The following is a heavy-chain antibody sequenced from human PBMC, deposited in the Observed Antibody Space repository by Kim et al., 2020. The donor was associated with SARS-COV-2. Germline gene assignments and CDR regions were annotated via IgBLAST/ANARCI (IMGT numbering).Heavy chain of an antibody. CDR3: ARGYNWNYGTPDY. D-gene: IGHD1-7*01. Sequence: YVDSVKGRFTISRDNAKNSLYLQMNSLRAEDTAVYYCARGYNWNYGTPDYWGQGTLVTVSS. J-gene: IGHJ4*02. V-gene: IGHV3-7*01.